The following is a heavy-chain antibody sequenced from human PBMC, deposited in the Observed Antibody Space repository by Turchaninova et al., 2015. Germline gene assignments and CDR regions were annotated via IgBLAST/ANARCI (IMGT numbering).Heavy chain of an antibody. CDR2: NDWDVDK. V-gene: IGHV2-70*04. CDR3: ARIRGFEIDY. J-gene: IGHJ4*02. CDR1: GFSLSTRGMR. D-gene: IGHD6-25*01. Sequence: QVTLKESGPALVKPTETLTLTCTFSGFSLSTRGMRVTWIRQPPGTALEWLARNDWDVDKLYNTSLKTRLTISKGTSNDQVVLTMTDMDPVDTATYYCARIRGFEIDYWGQGILITVSS.